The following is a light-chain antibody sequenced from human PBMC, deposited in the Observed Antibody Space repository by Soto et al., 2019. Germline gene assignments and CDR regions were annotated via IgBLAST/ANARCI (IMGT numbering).Light chain of an antibody. CDR3: QQYKNYSYS. V-gene: IGKV1-5*01. J-gene: IGKJ2*03. CDR2: DAS. CDR1: QPVNTF. Sequence: IQMTQSPSTVSASVGDSVTISCRASQPVNTFLAWYQQKPGGAPKVVIFDASNLGSGVPSRFSGSGFRTEFTISITSLQPDDFATYYCQQYKNYSYSFGQGTKLEIK.